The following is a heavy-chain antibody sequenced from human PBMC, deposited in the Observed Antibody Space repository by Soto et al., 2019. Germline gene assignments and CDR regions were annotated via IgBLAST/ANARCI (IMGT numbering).Heavy chain of an antibody. CDR2: TRNKANSYTT. CDR3: AKDQSRGGRDGRSIVTIFGVVRNYGMDV. J-gene: IGHJ6*02. V-gene: IGHV3-72*01. D-gene: IGHD3-3*01. CDR1: GFTFSDHY. Sequence: GGSLRLSCAASGFTFSDHYMDWVRQAPGKGLEWVGRTRNKANSYTTEYAASVKGRFTISRDDSKNTLYLQMNSLRAEDTAVYYCAKDQSRGGRDGRSIVTIFGVVRNYGMDVWGQGTTVTVSS.